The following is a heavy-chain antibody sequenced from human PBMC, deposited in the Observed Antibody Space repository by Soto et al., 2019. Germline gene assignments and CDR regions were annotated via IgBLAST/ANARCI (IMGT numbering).Heavy chain of an antibody. CDR1: GGSISGYY. J-gene: IGHJ4*02. CDR2: IHYSGST. V-gene: IGHV4-59*01. Sequence: ETLSLTCTVSGGSISGYYWSWIRQSPGKGLEWIGYIHYSGSTNYNPSLKSRVTISVDTSKNQLSLKLSSVTAADTAVYYCARGSAAGTKSPFDYWGQGTLVTVS. D-gene: IGHD6-13*01. CDR3: ARGSAAGTKSPFDY.